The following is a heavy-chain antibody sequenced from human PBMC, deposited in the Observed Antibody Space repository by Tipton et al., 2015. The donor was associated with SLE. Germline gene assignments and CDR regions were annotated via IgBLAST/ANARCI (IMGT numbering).Heavy chain of an antibody. CDR1: GGSISSYY. CDR2: SYYSGST. CDR3: AGLAGSNYGSGRDI. D-gene: IGHD3-10*01. J-gene: IGHJ3*02. Sequence: TLSLTCTVSGGSISSYYWSWIRQPPGKGLEWIGYSYYSGSTKYNPSLKSRVTISVDTSKNQFSLKLSSVTAADTAVYYCAGLAGSNYGSGRDIWGQGTMVTVSS. V-gene: IGHV4-59*08.